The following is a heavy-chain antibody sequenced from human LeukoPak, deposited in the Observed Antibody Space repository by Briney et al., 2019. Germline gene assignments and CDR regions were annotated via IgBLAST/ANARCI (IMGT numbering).Heavy chain of an antibody. CDR2: IRSKAYGGTT. CDR1: GFTFGDYA. J-gene: IGHJ6*03. CDR3: TRENPYSSSWYPPYYYYYYYMDV. Sequence: GGSLRLSCTASGFTFGDYAMSWFRQAPGKGLEWVGFIRSKAYGGTTEYAASVKGRFTISRDDSKSIAYLQMNSLKTEDTAVYYCTRENPYSSSWYPPYYYYYYYMDVWGKGTTVTVSS. V-gene: IGHV3-49*03. D-gene: IGHD6-13*01.